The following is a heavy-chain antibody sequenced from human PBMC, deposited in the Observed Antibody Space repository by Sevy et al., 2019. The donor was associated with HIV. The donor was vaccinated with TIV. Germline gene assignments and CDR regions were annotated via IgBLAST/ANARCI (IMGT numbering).Heavy chain of an antibody. J-gene: IGHJ6*02. CDR2: ISSSSSYI. Sequence: GGSLRLSCAASGFTFSSYSMNWVRQAPGKGLEWVSSISSSSSYIYYADSVKGRFTISGDNAKNSLYLQMNSLRAEDTAVYYCARHQGSVVVTAILVGGYYYYGMDVWGQGTTVTVSS. V-gene: IGHV3-21*01. D-gene: IGHD2-21*02. CDR3: ARHQGSVVVTAILVGGYYYYGMDV. CDR1: GFTFSSYS.